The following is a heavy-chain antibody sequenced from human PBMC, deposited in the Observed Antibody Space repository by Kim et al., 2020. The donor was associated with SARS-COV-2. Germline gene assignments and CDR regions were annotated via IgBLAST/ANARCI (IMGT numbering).Heavy chain of an antibody. CDR1: GYTFTSYY. CDR2: INPSGCST. D-gene: IGHD2-15*01. Sequence: ASVKVSCKASGYTFTSYYMHWVRQASGQGLEWMGIINPSGCSTSYAQKFQGRVTMTRDTSTSTVYMELSSLRSEDTAVYYRARSRCSGGSCSYYYYYGMDVWGQGTTVTVSS. J-gene: IGHJ6*02. CDR3: ARSRCSGGSCSYYYYYGMDV. V-gene: IGHV1-46*01.